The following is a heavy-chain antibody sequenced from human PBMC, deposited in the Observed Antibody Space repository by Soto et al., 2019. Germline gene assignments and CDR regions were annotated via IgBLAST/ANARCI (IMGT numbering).Heavy chain of an antibody. CDR1: GFTFSSYW. D-gene: IGHD2-2*03. CDR2: IKQDGSEK. V-gene: IGHV3-7*01. J-gene: IGHJ5*02. Sequence: PGGSLRLSCAASGFTFSSYWMSWVRQAPGKGLEWVANIKQDGSEKYYVDSVKGRFTISRDNAKNSLYLQMNSLRAEDTAVYYCARGPHGYCSSTSCSFDPWGQGTLVTVSS. CDR3: ARGPHGYCSSTSCSFDP.